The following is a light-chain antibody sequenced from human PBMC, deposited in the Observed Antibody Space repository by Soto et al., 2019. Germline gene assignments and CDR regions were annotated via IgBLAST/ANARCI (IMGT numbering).Light chain of an antibody. V-gene: IGLV2-14*01. J-gene: IGLJ1*01. CDR1: SSDVGGFEY. CDR3: GSITRSSTSV. CDR2: DVT. Sequence: QSVLSQPASVSGSPGQSITISCTGTSSDVGGFEYVSWYQHQPGKAPKLIFYDVTKRPSGVSNRFSGSKSGNTASLTISGIQAEDEGDYYCGSITRSSTSVFGTGTKVT.